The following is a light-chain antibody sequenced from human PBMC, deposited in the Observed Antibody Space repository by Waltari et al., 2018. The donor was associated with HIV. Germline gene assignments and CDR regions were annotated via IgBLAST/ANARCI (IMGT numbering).Light chain of an antibody. Sequence: EIVMTQSPATLSVSPGERATLSCRASQSVSSNLAWYQQKPGKAPRLLIYGASTRATGIPARFSGSGSGTEFTLTISSLQSEDFAGDYCQQYNNWPYTFGQRTKLEIK. CDR3: QQYNNWPYT. V-gene: IGKV3-15*01. CDR1: QSVSSN. J-gene: IGKJ2*01. CDR2: GAS.